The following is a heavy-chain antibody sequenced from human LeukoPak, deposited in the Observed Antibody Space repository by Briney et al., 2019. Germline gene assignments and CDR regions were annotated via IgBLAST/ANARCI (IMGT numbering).Heavy chain of an antibody. Sequence: GGSLRLSCAASGFTSSGFWMSWVRQAPGKGLEWVANINKDGSEKYYVDSVKGRFTISRDNAKNSLYLQMNSLRAEDTAVYYCAELGITMIGGVWGKGTTVTISS. CDR1: GFTSSGFW. CDR3: AELGITMIGGV. D-gene: IGHD3-10*02. CDR2: INKDGSEK. J-gene: IGHJ6*04. V-gene: IGHV3-7*01.